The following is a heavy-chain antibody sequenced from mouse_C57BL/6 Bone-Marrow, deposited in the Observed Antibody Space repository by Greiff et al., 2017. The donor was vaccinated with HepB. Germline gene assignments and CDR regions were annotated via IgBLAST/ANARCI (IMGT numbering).Heavy chain of an antibody. D-gene: IGHD1-1*01. J-gene: IGHJ1*03. CDR3: ARENYYGSSWHWYFDV. Sequence: VQLQQSGAELVKPGASVKLSCTASGFNIKDYYMHWVKQRTEQGLEWIGRIDPEDGETKYDPKFQGKATITADTSSNTAYLQLSSLTSEDTAVYYCARENYYGSSWHWYFDVWGTGTTVTVSS. CDR1: GFNIKDYY. V-gene: IGHV14-2*01. CDR2: IDPEDGET.